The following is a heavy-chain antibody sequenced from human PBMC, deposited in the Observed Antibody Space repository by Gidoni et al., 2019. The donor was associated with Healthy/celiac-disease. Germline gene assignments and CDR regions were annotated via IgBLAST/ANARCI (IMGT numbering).Heavy chain of an antibody. J-gene: IGHJ6*02. CDR3: ARRGSGYDYGLQVDV. CDR2: INHSGST. Sequence: QVQLQQWGAGLLKPSETLSLTCAVYGGSFSGYYWSWICQPPGKGLEWIGEINHSGSTNYNPSLKSRVTISVDTSENQFSLKLSSVTAADTAVYYCARRGSGYDYGLQVDVWGQGTTVTVSS. CDR1: GGSFSGYY. V-gene: IGHV4-34*02. D-gene: IGHD5-12*01.